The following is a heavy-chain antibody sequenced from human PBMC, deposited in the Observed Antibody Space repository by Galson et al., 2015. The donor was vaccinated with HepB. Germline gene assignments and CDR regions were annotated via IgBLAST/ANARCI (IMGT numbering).Heavy chain of an antibody. D-gene: IGHD1-26*01. V-gene: IGHV3-33*01. CDR2: IWYDGSNK. CDR1: GFTFSSYG. Sequence: SLRLSCAASGFTFSSYGMHWVRQAPGKGLEWVAVIWYDGSNKYYADSVKGRFTISRGNSKNTLYLQMNSLRAEDTAVYYCARDGREPPHFYYGMDVWGQGTTVTVSS. J-gene: IGHJ6*02. CDR3: ARDGREPPHFYYGMDV.